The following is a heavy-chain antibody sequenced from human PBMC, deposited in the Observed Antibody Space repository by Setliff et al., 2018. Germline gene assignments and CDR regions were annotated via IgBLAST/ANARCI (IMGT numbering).Heavy chain of an antibody. CDR1: GFTYSNCW. J-gene: IGHJ4*02. Sequence: GGSLRLSCGASGFTYSNCWVSWVRQAPGKWLEWVASINPHGSEKYYADSVKGRFTISRDNAKNSLSLQMNNLRTEDTAVYYCFGAGTCSYWGQGTLVTVSS. CDR3: FGAGTCSY. CDR2: INPHGSEK. V-gene: IGHV3-7*01. D-gene: IGHD3-10*01.